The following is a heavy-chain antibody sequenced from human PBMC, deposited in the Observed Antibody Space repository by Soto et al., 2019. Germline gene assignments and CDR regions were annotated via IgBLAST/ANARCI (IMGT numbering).Heavy chain of an antibody. CDR1: GGTFSSHT. J-gene: IGHJ6*03. Sequence: QVQLVQSGAEVKKPGSSVKVSCKASGGTFSSHTITWVRQAPGQGLDWMGRIIPFIGRTSYAQNFQGRVTITADKSKRTAYMELSSLRSEDTAVYYCARALAAGPNYYYSMDVWGKGTTITVSS. V-gene: IGHV1-69*02. CDR2: IIPFIGRT. D-gene: IGHD6-25*01. CDR3: ARALAAGPNYYYSMDV.